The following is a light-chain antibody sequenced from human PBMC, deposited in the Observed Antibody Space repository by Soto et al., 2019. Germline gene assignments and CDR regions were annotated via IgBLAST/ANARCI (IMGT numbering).Light chain of an antibody. CDR3: QQRSNLPPT. CDR1: QSVSSSY. J-gene: IGKJ5*01. Sequence: EILFAQSPSTLSLSPGERATPSCKASQSVSSSYLAWYRQIPGQAPRLLIYDASNRATGIPDRFSGGGSGTDFTLTISSLEPEDFAVYYCQQRSNLPPTFGQGTRLEIK. CDR2: DAS. V-gene: IGKV3D-20*02.